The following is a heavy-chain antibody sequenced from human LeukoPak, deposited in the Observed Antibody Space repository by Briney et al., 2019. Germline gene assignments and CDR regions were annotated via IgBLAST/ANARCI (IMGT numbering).Heavy chain of an antibody. CDR3: ARGKMDFDY. V-gene: IGHV4-59*01. CDR1: GGSISRYY. J-gene: IGHJ4*02. Sequence: SETLSLTCTVSGGSISRYYWSWIRQPPGKGLEWIGYIYYRGSTNYNPSLKSRVTISIDTSKNQVSLKLSSVAAADTAVYYCARGKMDFDYWGQGTLVTVSS. CDR2: IYYRGST. D-gene: IGHD5-24*01.